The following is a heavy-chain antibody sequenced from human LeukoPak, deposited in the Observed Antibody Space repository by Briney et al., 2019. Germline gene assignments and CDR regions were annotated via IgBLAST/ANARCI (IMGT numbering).Heavy chain of an antibody. D-gene: IGHD3-22*01. J-gene: IGHJ4*02. Sequence: WASVKVSCKASGGTFSSYAISWVRQAPGQGLEWMGGIIPIFGTANYAQKFQGRVTITADESTSTAYMELSSLRSEDTAVYYCATPAVTYYYDSSGYYSFDYWGQGTLVTVSS. CDR3: ATPAVTYYYDSSGYYSFDY. CDR2: IIPIFGTA. CDR1: GGTFSSYA. V-gene: IGHV1-69*13.